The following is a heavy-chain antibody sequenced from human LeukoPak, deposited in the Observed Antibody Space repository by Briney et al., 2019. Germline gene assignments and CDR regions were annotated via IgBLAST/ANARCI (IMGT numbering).Heavy chain of an antibody. J-gene: IGHJ3*01. CDR3: ARGHYYGSGGDTFDV. CDR1: GFSFRNND. CDR2: LGVAGDR. Sequence: GGSLRLSCAASGFSFRNNDMHGVGQFSEKGLEWVSGLGVAGDRYYPVSVRGRFTVSRDRAGTDLYLQMNSLSAGDTAVYYCARGHYYGSGGDTFDVWGKGTMVIVSS. V-gene: IGHV3-13*01. D-gene: IGHD3-10*01.